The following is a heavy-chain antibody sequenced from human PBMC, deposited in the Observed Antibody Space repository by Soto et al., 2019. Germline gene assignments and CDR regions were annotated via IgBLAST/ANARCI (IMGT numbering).Heavy chain of an antibody. CDR1: GGSISSGGYS. V-gene: IGHV4-30-2*01. J-gene: IGHJ4*02. Sequence: SETLSLTCAVFGGSISSGGYSWNWIRQPPGKGLEWIGYIYHSGSTLYNPSLKSRVTISVDKSKNQFSLKLSSVTAADTAVYYFARDYYDSSGYYLIDYWGQGTLVTVSS. D-gene: IGHD3-22*01. CDR2: IYHSGST. CDR3: ARDYYDSSGYYLIDY.